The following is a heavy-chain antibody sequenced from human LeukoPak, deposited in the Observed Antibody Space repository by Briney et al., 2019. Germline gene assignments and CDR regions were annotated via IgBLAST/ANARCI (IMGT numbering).Heavy chain of an antibody. Sequence: SETLSLTCTVSGGSISSYYWSWIRQPPGKGLEWIGYIYHSGSTKYNPSLKSRVSISVDTSKNQFSLKLSSVTAADTAVYFCARDGYSGSDSNLWGQGTLVTVSS. CDR3: ARDGYSGSDSNL. D-gene: IGHD5-12*01. J-gene: IGHJ4*02. CDR1: GGSISSYY. V-gene: IGHV4-59*01. CDR2: IYHSGST.